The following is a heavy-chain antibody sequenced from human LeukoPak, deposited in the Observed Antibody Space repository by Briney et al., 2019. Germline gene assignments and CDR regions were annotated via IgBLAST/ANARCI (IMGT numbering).Heavy chain of an antibody. Sequence: ASVKVSCKASGYTFTSYDINRVRQATGQGLEWMGWMNPNSGNTGYAQKFQGRVTIMRNTSISTAYMELSSLRSEDTAVYYCARGASSSYSFYKAGYYYYMDVWGKGTTVTISS. D-gene: IGHD6-13*01. J-gene: IGHJ6*03. CDR1: GYTFTSYD. CDR3: ARGASSSYSFYKAGYYYYMDV. CDR2: MNPNSGNT. V-gene: IGHV1-8*03.